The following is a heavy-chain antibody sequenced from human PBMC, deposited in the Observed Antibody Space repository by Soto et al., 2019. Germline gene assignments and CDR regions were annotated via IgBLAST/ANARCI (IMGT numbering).Heavy chain of an antibody. CDR3: ARSSLTYVEF. CDR2: ISGSGSTT. CDR1: GFTFSDYY. Sequence: QVHLDESGGGLVKPGGSLRLSGTASGFTFSDYYMRWIRQAPGKGLEWLAYISGSGSTTYYTDSVKGRFAISSDNARTSLYLPINSLIVEDSAVDYCARSSLTYVEFGGQGTLVTVSS. J-gene: IGHJ4*02. V-gene: IGHV3-11*01.